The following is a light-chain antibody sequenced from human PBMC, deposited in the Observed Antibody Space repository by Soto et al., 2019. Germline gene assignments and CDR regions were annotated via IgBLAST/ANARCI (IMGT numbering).Light chain of an antibody. V-gene: IGLV2-14*01. J-gene: IGLJ3*02. CDR1: SSDVGGYNY. CDR2: EVS. Sequence: QSVLTQPASVSGSPGQSITISCTGTSSDVGGYNYVSWYQQHPGKAPKLMIYEVSNRPSGVSNRFSGSKSGNTASLTISGLQAEAEADYYCSSYTSSSTHWVFGGGTKLTVL. CDR3: SSYTSSSTHWV.